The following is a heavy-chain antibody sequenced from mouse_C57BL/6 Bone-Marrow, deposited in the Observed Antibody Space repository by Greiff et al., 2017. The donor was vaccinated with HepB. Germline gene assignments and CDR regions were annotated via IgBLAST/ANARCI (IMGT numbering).Heavy chain of an antibody. D-gene: IGHD2-4*01. CDR1: GYTFTSYG. Sequence: QVQLKESGAELARPGASVKLSCKASGYTFTSYGISWVKQRTGQGLEWIGEIYPRSGNTYYNEQFKGKATLTADKSSSTAYMALRSLTSEDSAVYFCAKPYDYDGRYFDYWGQGTTLTVSS. V-gene: IGHV1-81*01. CDR2: IYPRSGNT. CDR3: AKPYDYDGRYFDY. J-gene: IGHJ2*01.